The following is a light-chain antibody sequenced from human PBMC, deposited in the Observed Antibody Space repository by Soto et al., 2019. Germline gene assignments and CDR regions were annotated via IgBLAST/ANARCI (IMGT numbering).Light chain of an antibody. CDR2: EVS. CDR1: SSDVGGYNY. Sequence: QSALNQPASVSGSPGQSITISCTGTSSDVGGYNYVSWYQQHPGKAPKLMIYEVSNRPSGVSNRFSGSKSGNTASLTISGLQAEDEADYFCNSYGSTSTRYVFGTGTKLTVL. V-gene: IGLV2-14*01. J-gene: IGLJ1*01. CDR3: NSYGSTSTRYV.